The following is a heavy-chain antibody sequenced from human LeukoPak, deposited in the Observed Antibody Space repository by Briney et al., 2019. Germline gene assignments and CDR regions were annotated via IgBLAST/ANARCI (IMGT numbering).Heavy chain of an antibody. CDR1: GDSVSSNSAA. CDR3: ARVHYYGSGSYHYYGMDV. V-gene: IGHV6-1*01. D-gene: IGHD3-10*01. CDR2: TYYRSKWYN. Sequence: SQTLSLTCAISGDSVSSNSAAWNWIRQSPSRGLEWLGRTYYRSKWYNDYAVSVKSRITINPDTTKNQFSLQMNSVTPEDTAVYYCARVHYYGSGSYHYYGMDVWGQGTTVTVSS. J-gene: IGHJ6*02.